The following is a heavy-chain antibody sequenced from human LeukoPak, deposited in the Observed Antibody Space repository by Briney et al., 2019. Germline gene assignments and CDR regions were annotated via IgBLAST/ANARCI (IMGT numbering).Heavy chain of an antibody. CDR1: GFTFSSYG. CDR2: LSSSSSYI. CDR3: ARGHTAMVTSHFDY. J-gene: IGHJ4*02. D-gene: IGHD5-18*01. Sequence: AGGSLRLSCAASGFTFSSYGMNWVRQAPGKGLEWVSSLSSSSSYIYYADSVKGRFTISRDNAKDSLYLQMNSLRAEDTAVYYCARGHTAMVTSHFDYWGQGTLVTVSS. V-gene: IGHV3-21*01.